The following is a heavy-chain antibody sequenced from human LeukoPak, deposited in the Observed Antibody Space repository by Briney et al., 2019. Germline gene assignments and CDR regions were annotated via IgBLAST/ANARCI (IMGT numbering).Heavy chain of an antibody. D-gene: IGHD2-15*01. Sequence: ASVKVSCKASGYTFTSYGISWVRQAPGQGLEWMGWISAYNGNTNYAQKLQGRVTMTTDTSTSTAYVELRSLRSDDTAVYYCARDWLCSGGSCYSGYAFDIWGQGTMVTVSS. V-gene: IGHV1-18*01. CDR1: GYTFTSYG. CDR2: ISAYNGNT. CDR3: ARDWLCSGGSCYSGYAFDI. J-gene: IGHJ3*02.